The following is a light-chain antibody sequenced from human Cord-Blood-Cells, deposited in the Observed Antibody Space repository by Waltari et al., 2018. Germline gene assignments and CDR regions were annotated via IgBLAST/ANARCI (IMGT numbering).Light chain of an antibody. CDR2: DAS. J-gene: IGKJ5*01. Sequence: DIVLPQSPATLSLSPGERAPLPCRASQSVSSYLAWYQQKPGQAPRLLIYDASNRATGIPARFSGSGSGTDFTLTISSLEPEDFAVYYCQQRSNWPITFGQGTRLEIK. CDR1: QSVSSY. CDR3: QQRSNWPIT. V-gene: IGKV3-11*01.